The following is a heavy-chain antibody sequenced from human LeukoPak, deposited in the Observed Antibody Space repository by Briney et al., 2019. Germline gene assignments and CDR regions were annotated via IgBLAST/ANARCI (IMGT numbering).Heavy chain of an antibody. CDR1: GYTFTGYY. J-gene: IGHJ4*02. CDR2: INPNSGGT. D-gene: IGHD6-6*01. CDR3: ARDLGDYSSSYY. Sequence: ASVKVSCKASGYTFTGYYMHWVRQAPGQGLEWMGWINPNSGGTNYAQKFQGRVTMTRDTSISTAYMELSRLRSDDTAVYYCARDLGDYSSSYYWGQRTLVTVSS. V-gene: IGHV1-2*02.